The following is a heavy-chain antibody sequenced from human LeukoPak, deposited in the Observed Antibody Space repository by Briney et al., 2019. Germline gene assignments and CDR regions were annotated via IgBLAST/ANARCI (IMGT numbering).Heavy chain of an antibody. J-gene: IGHJ6*02. D-gene: IGHD3-22*01. CDR2: LYYTGRT. CDR3: ARLYYDGWGGLDV. Sequence: SETLSLTCSASGGSISSASYYWGWIRQPPGKGLEWIGSLYYTGRTDYSPSLKSRVTISADTSKNQFSLRLSSVTAADTAVYYCARLYYDGWGGLDVWGQGTTVTVSS. CDR1: GGSISSASYY. V-gene: IGHV4-39*01.